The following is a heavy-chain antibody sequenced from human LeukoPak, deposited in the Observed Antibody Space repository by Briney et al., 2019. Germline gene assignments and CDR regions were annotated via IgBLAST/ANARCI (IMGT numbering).Heavy chain of an antibody. Sequence: GGSLRLSCAASGFTFSSYWMSWVRQAPGKGLEWVANIKQDGSEKYYVDSVKGRFTISRDNAKNSLYPQMNSLRAEDTAVYYCARDPQPQTYYDFWILRPPGEFDYWGQGTLVTVSS. CDR2: IKQDGSEK. D-gene: IGHD3-3*01. J-gene: IGHJ4*02. V-gene: IGHV3-7*01. CDR1: GFTFSSYW. CDR3: ARDPQPQTYYDFWILRPPGEFDY.